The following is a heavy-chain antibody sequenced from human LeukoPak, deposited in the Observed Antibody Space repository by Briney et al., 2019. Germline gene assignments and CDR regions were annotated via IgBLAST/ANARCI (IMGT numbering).Heavy chain of an antibody. V-gene: IGHV3-15*01. D-gene: IGHD3-22*01. CDR2: INGKTDGGTT. CDR1: GFTFSNAW. Sequence: PGGSLRLSCAASGFTFSNAWMSWVRQAPGKGLEWVGRINGKTDGGTTDYAAPVKGRFTISRDDSKNTLYLQMNSLKTEDTAVYYCTTDYYDSSGYPMDAFDIWGQGTMVTVSS. CDR3: TTDYYDSSGYPMDAFDI. J-gene: IGHJ3*02.